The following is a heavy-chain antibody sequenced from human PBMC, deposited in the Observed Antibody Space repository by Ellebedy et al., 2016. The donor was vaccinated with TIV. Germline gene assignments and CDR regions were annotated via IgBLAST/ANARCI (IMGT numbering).Heavy chain of an antibody. CDR3: ARDPWPWGGGGH. V-gene: IGHV4-61*01. J-gene: IGHJ4*02. Sequence: SETLSLTCTVSGDSVTDPTYYWSWIRQSPGKGLEWIGYIYHTGSTNYNPSLKSRVTMSVDTSKNQVSLKLSSVPAADTAVYFCARDPWPWGGGGHWGQGTLVIVSA. CDR1: GDSVTDPTYY. CDR2: IYHTGST. D-gene: IGHD3-16*01.